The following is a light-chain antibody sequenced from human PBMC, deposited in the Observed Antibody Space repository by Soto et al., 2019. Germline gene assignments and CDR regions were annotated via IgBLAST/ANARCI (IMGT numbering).Light chain of an antibody. CDR1: QSVSSSY. CDR2: GAS. V-gene: IGKV3-20*01. CDR3: QQYGRSTWT. J-gene: IGKJ1*01. Sequence: EIVLTQSPGTLSLSPGERATLSCRASQSVSSSYLAWYQQKPGQAPRLLIYGASSRATGIPDRFIGSGSGTDFTLTISRLEPEDFAVYYCQQYGRSTWTFGQGTKVEIK.